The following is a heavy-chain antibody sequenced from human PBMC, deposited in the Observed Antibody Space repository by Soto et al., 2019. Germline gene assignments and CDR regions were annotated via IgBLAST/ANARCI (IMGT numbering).Heavy chain of an antibody. Sequence: QVQLVQSGAEVKKPGASVKVSCKASGYSFTTYGISWVRQAPGQGLEWMGWISDYNGNTNYEKKFQGRVTMTTDTATGTAYMELKRLRSDDTAVYYCAREGYYSGSESYSPPRYYGMDVWGQGTTVTVS. V-gene: IGHV1-18*01. J-gene: IGHJ6*02. CDR2: ISDYNGNT. D-gene: IGHD3-10*01. CDR3: AREGYYSGSESYSPPRYYGMDV. CDR1: GYSFTTYG.